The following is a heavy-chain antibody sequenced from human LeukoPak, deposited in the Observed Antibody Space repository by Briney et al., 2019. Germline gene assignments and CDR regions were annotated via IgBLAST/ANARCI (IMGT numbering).Heavy chain of an antibody. D-gene: IGHD6-6*01. CDR2: ISYDGSNK. Sequence: QAGGSLRLSCAASGFTFSSYAMHWVRQAPGKGLEWVAVISYDGSNKYYADSVKGRFTISRDNSKNTLYLQMNSLRAEDTAVYYCARDPVFYSSSSGAFDIWGQGTMVTVSS. CDR3: ARDPVFYSSSSGAFDI. J-gene: IGHJ3*02. V-gene: IGHV3-30-3*01. CDR1: GFTFSSYA.